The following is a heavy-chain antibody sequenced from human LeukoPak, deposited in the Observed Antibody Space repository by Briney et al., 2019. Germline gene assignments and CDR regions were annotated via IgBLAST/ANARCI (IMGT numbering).Heavy chain of an antibody. D-gene: IGHD4-17*01. V-gene: IGHV3-23*01. CDR1: GFTFRIYG. J-gene: IGHJ4*02. Sequence: GGSLRLSCAASGFTFRIYGTSWVRQAPGKGLEWVSVISDSGATTYADSVKGRFTISRDNSKNTLDLQMNSLRAEDTAVYYCVKDTPLGSGDEYYFDSWGQGTLVTVSS. CDR3: VKDTPLGSGDEYYFDS. CDR2: ISDSGATT.